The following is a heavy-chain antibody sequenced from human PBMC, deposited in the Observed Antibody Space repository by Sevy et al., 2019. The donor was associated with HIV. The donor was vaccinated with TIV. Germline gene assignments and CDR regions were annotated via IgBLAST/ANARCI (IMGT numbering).Heavy chain of an antibody. CDR2: IIPILGIA. D-gene: IGHD3-22*01. J-gene: IGHJ4*02. Sequence: ASVKVSCKASGGTFSSYAISWVRQAPGQGLEWMGRIIPILGIANYAQKFQGRVTITADKSTSTAYMERGSLRSEDTDVYYCAKENSPLYYDSSGYLSSGGGSLDYWGQGTLVTVSS. CDR1: GGTFSSYA. V-gene: IGHV1-69*04. CDR3: AKENSPLYYDSSGYLSSGGGSLDY.